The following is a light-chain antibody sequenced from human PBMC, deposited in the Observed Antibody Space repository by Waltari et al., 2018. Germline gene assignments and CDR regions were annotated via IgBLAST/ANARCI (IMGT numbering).Light chain of an antibody. V-gene: IGKV4-1*01. J-gene: IGKJ1*01. CDR2: WAS. CDR3: QQYYRSRT. Sequence: DIVMTQSPDSLAVSLGERATIDCKSSQSVFYRSDNKNYLAWYQHKPGQPPKLFFYWASTRDSGVPDQISASGSGTDFTLTINNLQAEDVAVYYGQQYYRSRTFGQGTKVEIK. CDR1: QSVFYRSDNKNY.